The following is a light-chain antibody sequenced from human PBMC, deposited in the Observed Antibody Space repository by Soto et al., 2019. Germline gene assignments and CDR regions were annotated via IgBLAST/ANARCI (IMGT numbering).Light chain of an antibody. CDR3: CSYSRSSPYI. CDR2: DVS. V-gene: IGLV2-14*03. Sequence: QSVLTQPASVSGSPGQSITISCTGTSSDVGADNYVSWYQHHPGKVPRLMIFDVSNRPSGVSNRFSGSKSGNTASLAISGLQAEDEDDYYCCSYSRSSPYIFGAGTKLTVL. CDR1: SSDVGADNY. J-gene: IGLJ1*01.